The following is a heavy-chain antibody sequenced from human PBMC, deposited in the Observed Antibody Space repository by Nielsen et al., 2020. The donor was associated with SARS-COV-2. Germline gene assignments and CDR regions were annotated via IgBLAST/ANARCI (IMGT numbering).Heavy chain of an antibody. CDR1: GFTVSSNY. J-gene: IGHJ6*02. V-gene: IGHV3-66*01. Sequence: GESLKISCAASGFTVSSNYMSWVRQAPGKGLEWVSVIYSGGSTYYADSVKGRFTISRDNSKNTLYLQMNSLRAEDTAVYYCARDYRALVPAAIGYYGMDVWGQGTTVTVSS. CDR2: IYSGGST. CDR3: ARDYRALVPAAIGYYGMDV. D-gene: IGHD2-2*01.